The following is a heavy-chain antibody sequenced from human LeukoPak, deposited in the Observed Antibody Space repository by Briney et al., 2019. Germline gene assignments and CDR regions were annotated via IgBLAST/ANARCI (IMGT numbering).Heavy chain of an antibody. V-gene: IGHV4-39*07. CDR3: ARGEKWELHAFDI. Sequence: SETLSLTCTVSSGSISTSNYYWGWIRQPPGKGLEWIGDIHHSGTTNYNPSLKSRVTISVDTSKNQFSLKLNSVTVADTALYYCARGEKWELHAFDIWGQGTLVTVSS. D-gene: IGHD1-26*01. J-gene: IGHJ3*02. CDR2: IHHSGTT. CDR1: SGSISTSNYY.